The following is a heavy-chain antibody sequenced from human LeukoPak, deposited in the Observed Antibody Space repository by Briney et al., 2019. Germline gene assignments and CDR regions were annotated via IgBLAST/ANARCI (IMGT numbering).Heavy chain of an antibody. V-gene: IGHV3-30*04. CDR3: ARDTPPGEELELQWAPDY. CDR2: ISYDGSNK. D-gene: IGHD1-7*01. CDR1: GFTFSSYA. Sequence: PGRSLRLSCAASGFTFSSYAMHWVRQAPGKGLEWVAVISYDGSNKYYADSVKGRFTISRDNSKNTLYLQMNSLRAEDTAVYYCARDTPPGEELELQWAPDYWGQGTLVTVSS. J-gene: IGHJ4*02.